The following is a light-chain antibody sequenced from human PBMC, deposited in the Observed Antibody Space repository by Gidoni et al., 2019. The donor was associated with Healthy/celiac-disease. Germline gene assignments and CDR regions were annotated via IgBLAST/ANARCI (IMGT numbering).Light chain of an antibody. V-gene: IGLV3-19*01. Sequence: SSELTQDPAVSVALGQTVRITCPGDSLRSYYASWYQQTPGQAPVLVIYGKNNRPSGIPDRFSGSSSGNTASLTITGAQAEDEADYYCNSRDSSGNHLGVVFGGGTKLTVL. J-gene: IGLJ2*01. CDR1: SLRSYY. CDR3: NSRDSSGNHLGVV. CDR2: GKN.